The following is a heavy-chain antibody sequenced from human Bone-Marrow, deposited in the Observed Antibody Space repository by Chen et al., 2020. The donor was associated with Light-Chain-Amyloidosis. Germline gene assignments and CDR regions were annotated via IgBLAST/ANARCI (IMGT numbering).Heavy chain of an antibody. J-gene: IGHJ6*02. V-gene: IGHV3-33*01. Sequence: QVQLVEFGGGVVQPGTSLRLSCAASEITFSNYHMHWVRQAPGKGPEWVAVIWYDGSNQYYADSVKGRFTISRDNPSNTLYLQINSLRAEDTAVYYCVREGFCSRTSCYSYGLDVWGQGTTVTVSS. CDR2: IWYDGSNQ. D-gene: IGHD2-2*02. CDR3: VREGFCSRTSCYSYGLDV. CDR1: EITFSNYH.